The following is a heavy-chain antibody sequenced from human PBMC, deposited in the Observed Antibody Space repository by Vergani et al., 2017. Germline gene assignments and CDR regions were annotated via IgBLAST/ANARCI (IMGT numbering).Heavy chain of an antibody. J-gene: IGHJ5*02. Sequence: QVRLQESGPGLVKPSETLSLTCSVSGGSMSGYYWSWIRQPPGKELEWIGYMYHSGSTNYNPSLETRVTISGDTSKNQFSLKLNSVTAAGTAVYYCGRVADFYGLGRRLLDLWRQGSLVTVSS. D-gene: IGHD3-10*01. CDR2: MYHSGST. CDR1: GGSMSGYY. V-gene: IGHV4-59*01. CDR3: GRVADFYGLGRRLLDL.